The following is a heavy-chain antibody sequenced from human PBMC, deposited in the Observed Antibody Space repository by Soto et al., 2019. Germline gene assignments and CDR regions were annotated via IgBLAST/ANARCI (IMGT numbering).Heavy chain of an antibody. CDR3: AQYRLSSSWYPIDAFDL. V-gene: IGHV2-5*02. D-gene: IGHD6-13*01. CDR2: IYWDDDK. Sequence: QITLKESGPTLVKPTQTLTLTCTVSGFSLSTSGVGVGWIRQPPGKALEWLALIYWDDDKRYSPSLKSRLTITKDPSNHQVVLTMTNMDPVDTATYYCAQYRLSSSWYPIDAFDLWGQGTMVTVSS. CDR1: GFSLSTSGVG. J-gene: IGHJ3*01.